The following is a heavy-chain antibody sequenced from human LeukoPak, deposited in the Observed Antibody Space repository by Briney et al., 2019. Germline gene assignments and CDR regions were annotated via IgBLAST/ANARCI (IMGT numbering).Heavy chain of an antibody. Sequence: GGSLRLSCAASGFTFKNYAMSWVRQAPARGPEWVASLRGDGETFYGDSVKGRFTLSRDDSRNSVYLHLNNLRVEDTAVYYCAKASWVSSADAVLWGQGTVVTVS. V-gene: IGHV3-23*02. D-gene: IGHD3-10*01. CDR2: LRGDGET. CDR1: GFTFKNYA. CDR3: AKASWVSSADAVL. J-gene: IGHJ4*02.